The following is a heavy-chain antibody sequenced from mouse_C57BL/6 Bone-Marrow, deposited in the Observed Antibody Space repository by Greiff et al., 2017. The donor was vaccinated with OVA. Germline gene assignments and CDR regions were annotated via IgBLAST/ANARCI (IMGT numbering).Heavy chain of an antibody. J-gene: IGHJ4*01. D-gene: IGHD1-1*01. CDR3: TRCRIYYYGAMDY. CDR1: GYTFTDYE. CDR2: IDPETGGT. V-gene: IGHV1-15*01. Sequence: VQLVESGAELVRPGASVTLSCKASGYTFTDYEMHWVKQTPVHGLEWIGAIDPETGGTAYNQKFKGKAILTADKSSSTAYMELRSLTSEDSAVYYCTRCRIYYYGAMDYWGQGTSVTVSS.